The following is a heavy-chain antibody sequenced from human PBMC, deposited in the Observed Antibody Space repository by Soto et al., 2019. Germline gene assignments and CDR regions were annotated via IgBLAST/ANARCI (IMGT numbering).Heavy chain of an antibody. CDR3: ARLVVVVAGPFDY. D-gene: IGHD2-15*01. Sequence: SETLSLTCTVSGGSISSSSYYWGWIRQPPGKGLEWIGSIYYSGSTYYNPSLKSRVTISVDKPKNQFPLKLTSMTAAETAVYYCARLVVVVAGPFDYWGQGTLVTVSS. J-gene: IGHJ4*02. V-gene: IGHV4-39*01. CDR1: GGSISSSSYY. CDR2: IYYSGST.